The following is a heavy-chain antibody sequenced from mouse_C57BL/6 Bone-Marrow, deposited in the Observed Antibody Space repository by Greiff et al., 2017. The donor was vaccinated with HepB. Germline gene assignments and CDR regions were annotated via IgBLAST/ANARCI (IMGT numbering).Heavy chain of an antibody. CDR2: INPNNGGT. Sequence: VQLQQSGPELVKTGASVKISCKASGYTFTDYYMNWVKQSHGKSLEWIGDINPNNGGTSYNQKFKGKATLTVDKSSSTAYMELRSLTSEDSAVYYCARGKIYYGIPFAYWGQGTLVTVSA. CDR3: ARGKIYYGIPFAY. D-gene: IGHD2-1*01. J-gene: IGHJ3*01. V-gene: IGHV1-26*01. CDR1: GYTFTDYY.